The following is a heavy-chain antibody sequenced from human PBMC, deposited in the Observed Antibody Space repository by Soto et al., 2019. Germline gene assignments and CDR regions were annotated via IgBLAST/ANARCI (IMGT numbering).Heavy chain of an antibody. V-gene: IGHV3-21*01. J-gene: IGHJ3*01. CDR2: ISTSGDST. Sequence: GGSLRLSCAASGFTFSTYTLNWVRQAPGKGLEWVSSISTSGDSTYYEDSLRGRFTISRDNARASLYLQMDSLRVEDTAMYYCTRDGEPLWGQGTMVTVSS. CDR1: GFTFSTYT. CDR3: TRDGEPL. D-gene: IGHD3-3*01.